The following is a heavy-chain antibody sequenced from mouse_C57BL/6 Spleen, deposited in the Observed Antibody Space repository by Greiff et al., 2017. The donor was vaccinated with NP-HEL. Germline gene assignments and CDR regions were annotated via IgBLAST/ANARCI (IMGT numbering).Heavy chain of an antibody. CDR2: ISYDGSN. CDR1: GYSITSGYY. D-gene: IGHD2-3*01. CDR3: ARDGDYDGYYYYAMDY. Sequence: EVKLQESGPGLVKPSQSLSLTCSVTGYSITSGYYWNWIRQFPGNKLEWMGYISYDGSNNYNPSLKNRISITRDTSKNQFFLKLNSVTTEDTATYYCARDGDYDGYYYYAMDYWGQGTSVTVSS. J-gene: IGHJ4*01. V-gene: IGHV3-6*01.